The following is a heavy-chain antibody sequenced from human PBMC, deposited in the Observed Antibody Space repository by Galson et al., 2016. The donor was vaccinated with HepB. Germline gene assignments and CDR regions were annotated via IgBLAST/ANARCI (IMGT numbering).Heavy chain of an antibody. CDR1: GFSFQNYA. CDR3: VKVGSAIAVTGYFDN. CDR2: ISWDAGTT. Sequence: SLRLSCAASGFSFQNYAMHWVRQAPGKGLEWVSFISWDAGTTYYVDSVKGRFTISRDSTKNSLYLQMNSLRPEDTAIYYCVKVGSAIAVTGYFDNWGQGTLVTVSS. D-gene: IGHD6-19*01. J-gene: IGHJ4*02. V-gene: IGHV3-43D*03.